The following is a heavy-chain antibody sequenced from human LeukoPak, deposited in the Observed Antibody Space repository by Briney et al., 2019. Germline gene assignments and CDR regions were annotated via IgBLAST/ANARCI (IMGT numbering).Heavy chain of an antibody. V-gene: IGHV3-23*01. CDR1: GFTFSSYA. CDR2: ISGSGGST. J-gene: IGHJ4*02. Sequence: GGSLRLSCAASGFTFSSYAMSWVRQAPGKGLEWVSAISGSGGSTYYEDSVKGRFTISRDNSKNTLYLQMNSLRAEDTTVYYCAKDSEWFGEFLYYFDYWGQGTLVTVSS. D-gene: IGHD3-10*01. CDR3: AKDSEWFGEFLYYFDY.